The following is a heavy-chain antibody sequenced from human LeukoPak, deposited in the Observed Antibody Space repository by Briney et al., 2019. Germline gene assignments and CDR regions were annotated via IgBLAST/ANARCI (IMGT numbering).Heavy chain of an antibody. J-gene: IGHJ6*02. D-gene: IGHD2-2*01. V-gene: IGHV5-51*01. CDR3: ARRDGYCSSTSCYADYYYGMDV. Sequence: GESLKISCQGSGYSFTSYWIGWVRQMPGKGLEWMGIIYPGDSDTTYSPSSQGQVTISADKSISTAYLQWSSLKASDTAMYYCARRDGYCSSTSCYADYYYGMDVWGQGTTVTVSS. CDR2: IYPGDSDT. CDR1: GYSFTSYW.